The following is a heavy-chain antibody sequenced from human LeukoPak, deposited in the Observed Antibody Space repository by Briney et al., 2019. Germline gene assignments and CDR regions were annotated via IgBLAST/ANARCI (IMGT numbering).Heavy chain of an antibody. V-gene: IGHV3-7*03. Sequence: GGSLRLSCVASGFTFSSYWMSWVRQAPGKGLEWVANIKQDGSEKYYVDSVKGRFTISRDNAKNSLYLQMNSLRAEDTAVYYCAGISIAVAGTGLDYWGQGTLVTVSS. CDR2: IKQDGSEK. CDR1: GFTFSSYW. J-gene: IGHJ4*02. CDR3: AGISIAVAGTGLDY. D-gene: IGHD6-19*01.